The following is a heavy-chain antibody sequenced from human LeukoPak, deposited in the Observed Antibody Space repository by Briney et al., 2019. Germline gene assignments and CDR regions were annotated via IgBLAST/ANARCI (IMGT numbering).Heavy chain of an antibody. CDR1: GFTFSSYS. J-gene: IGHJ4*02. Sequence: GGSLRLSCAASGFTFSSYSMNWVRQAPGKGLEWVSYISSDSRTIYYADSVKGRFTISRDNSKNSLYLQMNSLRTEDTALYYCAKEDYSSSWYALDYWGQGTLVTVSS. CDR2: ISSDSRTI. V-gene: IGHV3-48*04. CDR3: AKEDYSSSWYALDY. D-gene: IGHD6-13*01.